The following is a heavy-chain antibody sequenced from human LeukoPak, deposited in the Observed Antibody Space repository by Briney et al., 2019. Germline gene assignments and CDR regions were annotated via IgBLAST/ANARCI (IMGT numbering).Heavy chain of an antibody. CDR2: VYDSGTT. CDR3: ARDQPYNWFDP. J-gene: IGHJ5*02. CDR1: GVSVSSGSYY. Sequence: PSETLSLTCTVSGVSVSSGSYYWSWIRQPPGKGLEWIGYVYDSGTTHYNPSLTSRVTISRDTSKNQFSLKLTSVTAADTAVYYCARDQPYNWFDPWGQGTLVTVSS. V-gene: IGHV4-61*01.